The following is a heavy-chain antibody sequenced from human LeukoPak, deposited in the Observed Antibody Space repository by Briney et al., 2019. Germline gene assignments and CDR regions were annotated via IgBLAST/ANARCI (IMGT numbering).Heavy chain of an antibody. CDR2: ISSNGGTI. D-gene: IGHD6-13*01. J-gene: IGHJ4*02. Sequence: PGGSLRLSCVASGFTFETYNMNWVRQAPGKGLEWVSYISSNGGTIYYADSVKGRFSVSRDNAKNSMSLQMSSLRAEDTAVYYCARDSSSWYFWGQGTLVTVSS. CDR3: ARDSSSWYF. V-gene: IGHV3-48*01. CDR1: GFTFETYN.